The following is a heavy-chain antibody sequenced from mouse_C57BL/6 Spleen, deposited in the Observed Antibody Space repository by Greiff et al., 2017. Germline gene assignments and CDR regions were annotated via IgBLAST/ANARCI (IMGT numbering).Heavy chain of an antibody. D-gene: IGHD2-4*01. Sequence: QVQLQQPGAELVKPGASVKLSCKASGYTFTSYWMHWVKQRPGQGLEWIGMIHPNSGSTNYNEKFKSKATLTVDKSSSTAYIQLSSLTSEDSAVYYCARSDDYDWFAYWGQGTLVTVSA. J-gene: IGHJ3*01. CDR3: ARSDDYDWFAY. CDR2: IHPNSGST. CDR1: GYTFTSYW. V-gene: IGHV1-64*01.